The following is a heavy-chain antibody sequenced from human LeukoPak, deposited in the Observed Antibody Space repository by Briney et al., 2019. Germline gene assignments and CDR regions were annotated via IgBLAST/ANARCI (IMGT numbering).Heavy chain of an antibody. CDR2: ISSSRSTI. CDR3: ARARGNCGPVNWFDP. D-gene: IGHD2-21*01. V-gene: IGHV3-48*02. Sequence: GGSLRLSCAASGFTLSSYSMNWVRQAPGKGLEWISYISSSRSTIYYADSVKGRFTISRDNAKNSLSLQMNSLRDEDTAVYYCARARGNCGPVNWFDPWGQGTLVTVSS. CDR1: GFTLSSYS. J-gene: IGHJ5*01.